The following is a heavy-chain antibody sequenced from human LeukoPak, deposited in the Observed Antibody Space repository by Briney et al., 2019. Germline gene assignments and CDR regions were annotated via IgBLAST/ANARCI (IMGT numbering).Heavy chain of an antibody. J-gene: IGHJ4*01. CDR3: ARGLYSSASFLDY. CDR1: GFTFSNYG. V-gene: IGHV3-30*19. D-gene: IGHD3-22*01. Sequence: GGSLRLSCAASGFTFSNYGMHWVRQAPGKGLEWVAIISYDGNNKFYADSVKGRFTISRDNSKNTLFLQMNSLRAEDTALYYCARGLYSSASFLDYWGQGALVTVSS. CDR2: ISYDGNNK.